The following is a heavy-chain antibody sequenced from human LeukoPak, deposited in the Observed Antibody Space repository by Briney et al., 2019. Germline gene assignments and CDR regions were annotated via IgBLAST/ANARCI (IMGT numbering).Heavy chain of an antibody. Sequence: SETLSLTCTVSGGSISSYYWSWIRQPAGKGLEWVGRIYTSGSTNYNPSLKSRVTMSVDTSKNQFSLKLSSVTAADTAVYYCARDIVVVVAQRDDAFDIWGQGTMVTVSS. CDR1: GGSISSYY. CDR3: ARDIVVVVAQRDDAFDI. D-gene: IGHD2-15*01. J-gene: IGHJ3*02. CDR2: IYTSGST. V-gene: IGHV4-4*07.